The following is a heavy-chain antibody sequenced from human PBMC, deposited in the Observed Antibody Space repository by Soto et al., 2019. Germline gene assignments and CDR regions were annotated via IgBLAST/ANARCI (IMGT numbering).Heavy chain of an antibody. CDR2: ISGSGGST. D-gene: IGHD2-15*01. V-gene: IGHV3-23*01. CDR1: GFTFSSYA. J-gene: IGHJ6*02. Sequence: PWGCLRLSFAASGFTFSSYAMSCVRQAPGAGLEWVSAISGSGGSTYYADSVKGRFTISRDNSKNTLYLQMNSLRAEDTAVYYCAKVSKDIVVVVAATRPDYYYGMDVWGQGT. CDR3: AKVSKDIVVVVAATRPDYYYGMDV.